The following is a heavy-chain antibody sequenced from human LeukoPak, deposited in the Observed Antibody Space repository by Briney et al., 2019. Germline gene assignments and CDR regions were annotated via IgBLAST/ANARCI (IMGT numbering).Heavy chain of an antibody. D-gene: IGHD6-19*01. CDR2: IWYDGSNK. Sequence: PGGSLRLSCAASGFTFSSYGMHWVRQAPGKGLEWVAVIWYDGSNKYYADSVKGRFTISRDNSKSTLYLQMNSLRAEDTAVYYCARDPEQWLVSGYFQHWGQGTLVTVSS. V-gene: IGHV3-33*01. J-gene: IGHJ1*01. CDR3: ARDPEQWLVSGYFQH. CDR1: GFTFSSYG.